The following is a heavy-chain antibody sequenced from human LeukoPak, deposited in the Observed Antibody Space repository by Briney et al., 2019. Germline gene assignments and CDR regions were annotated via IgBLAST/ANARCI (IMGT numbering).Heavy chain of an antibody. CDR3: ARDKAIMTTVLSDAFDI. D-gene: IGHD4-17*01. CDR2: IWYDGSNK. J-gene: IGHJ3*02. V-gene: IGHV3-33*01. CDR1: GFTFSSYG. Sequence: PGRSLRLSCAASGFTFSSYGMHWVRQAPGKGLEWVAVIWYDGSNKYYADSVKGRFTISRDNSKNTLYLQMNSLRAEDTAVYYCARDKAIMTTVLSDAFDIWGQGTMVTVSS.